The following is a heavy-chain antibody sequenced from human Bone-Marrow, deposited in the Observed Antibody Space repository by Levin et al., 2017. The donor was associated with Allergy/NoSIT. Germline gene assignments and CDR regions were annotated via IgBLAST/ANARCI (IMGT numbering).Heavy chain of an antibody. J-gene: IGHJ6*03. V-gene: IGHV3-33*01. CDR1: GFTFSSYG. Sequence: PGGSLRLSCAASGFTFSSYGMHWVRQAPGKGLEWVAVIWYDGSNKYYADSVKGRFTISRDNSKNTLYLQMNSLRAEDTAVYYCARDPGWLRFGNYYYYMDVWGKGTTVTVSS. CDR2: IWYDGSNK. D-gene: IGHD5-12*01. CDR3: ARDPGWLRFGNYYYYMDV.